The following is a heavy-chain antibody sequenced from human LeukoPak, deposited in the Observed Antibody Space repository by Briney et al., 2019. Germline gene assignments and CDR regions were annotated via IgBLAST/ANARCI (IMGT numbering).Heavy chain of an antibody. Sequence: SETLSLTCIVSDFSILTGHYWGWIRQPPGRGLEWIGSIHHTGDTHYTSSLKSRAAISVDTSRNHFSLKLRFVTAADAAVYFCARSRGISHLRTAFDVWGQGTSVAVSS. CDR2: IHHTGDT. CDR1: DFSILTGHY. CDR3: ARSRGISHLRTAFDV. J-gene: IGHJ3*01. D-gene: IGHD1-14*01. V-gene: IGHV4-38-2*02.